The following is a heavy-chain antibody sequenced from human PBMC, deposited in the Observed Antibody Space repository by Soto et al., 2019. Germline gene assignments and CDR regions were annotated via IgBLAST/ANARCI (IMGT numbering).Heavy chain of an antibody. CDR3: AKEGMITFGGVIARDAFDI. D-gene: IGHD3-16*02. J-gene: IGHJ3*02. Sequence: QVQLVESGGGVVQPGRSLRLSCAASGFTFSSYGMHWVRQAPGKGLEWVAVISYDGSNKYYADSVKGRFTISRDNSKNTLYLQMNSLRAEDTAVYYCAKEGMITFGGVIARDAFDIWGQGTMVTVSS. CDR1: GFTFSSYG. CDR2: ISYDGSNK. V-gene: IGHV3-30*18.